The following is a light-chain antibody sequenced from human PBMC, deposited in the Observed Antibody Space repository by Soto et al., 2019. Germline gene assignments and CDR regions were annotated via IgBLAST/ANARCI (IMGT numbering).Light chain of an antibody. CDR1: QTIGRN. J-gene: IGKJ5*01. V-gene: IGKV3-15*01. CDR3: QQHSQWPIT. Sequence: EIVMTQSPGTLSLSPGETATLSCRASQTIGRNYLAWYQQKPGQAPRLLIYYISTRAADIPARFSGSESGTDFPLTISSLQSEDSGVYYCQQHSQWPITFGQGTRLEIK. CDR2: YIS.